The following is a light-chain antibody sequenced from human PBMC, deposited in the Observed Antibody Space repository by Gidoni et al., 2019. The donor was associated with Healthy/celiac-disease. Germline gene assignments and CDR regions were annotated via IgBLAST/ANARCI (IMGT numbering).Light chain of an antibody. J-gene: IGKJ1*01. Sequence: DIQMTQSPSTLSASVGDRVTINCRASQSISSWLAWYQQKPGKAPKLLIYKASSLESGVPSRFSGSGSGTEFTLTISSPQPDDFATYYCQQYNSFTWTFXXXTKVEIK. V-gene: IGKV1-5*03. CDR2: KAS. CDR3: QQYNSFTWT. CDR1: QSISSW.